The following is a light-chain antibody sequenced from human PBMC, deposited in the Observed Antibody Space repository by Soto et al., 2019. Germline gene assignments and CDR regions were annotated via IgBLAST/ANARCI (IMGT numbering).Light chain of an antibody. CDR1: QTVTSN. V-gene: IGKV3-15*01. CDR3: QQYNDWPRT. J-gene: IGKJ1*01. CDR2: GAS. Sequence: EIVMTQSPVTLSVSPGETANLSCRASQTVTSNLAWYQQKPGRSPRLLLSGASTSATGIPARFSGSGSGTEFTLTISRLQSEDLAVYYCQQYNDWPRTFDQGTKVDI.